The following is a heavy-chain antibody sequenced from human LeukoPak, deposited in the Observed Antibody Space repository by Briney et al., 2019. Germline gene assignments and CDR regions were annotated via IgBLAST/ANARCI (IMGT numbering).Heavy chain of an antibody. CDR3: ARASGGPAGFDN. CDR2: IYPGDSTP. D-gene: IGHD1-26*01. CDR1: GYIFTNYW. J-gene: IGHJ3*02. V-gene: IGHV5-51*01. Sequence: GESLKISCKGSGYIFTNYWIGWVRQMPGKGLEWMGVIYPGDSTPIYSPSFQGQVTFSADMSIRTAYLQWNSLKASDTALYYCARASGGPAGFDNWGQGTMLTVSS.